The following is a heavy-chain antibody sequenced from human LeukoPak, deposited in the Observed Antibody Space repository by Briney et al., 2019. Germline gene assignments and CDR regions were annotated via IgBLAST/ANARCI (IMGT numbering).Heavy chain of an antibody. J-gene: IGHJ4*02. V-gene: IGHV3-30*04. CDR1: GFIFNTSA. CDR3: ARDFDY. CDR2: ISYHGKTK. Sequence: SLSFSCGASGFIFNTSAMYWVRQGPGKGLEWVAFISYHGKTKYCAESVRGRFTISRDNSKNTLYLQMNSLNTEDTAVYYGARDFDYWGQGTLVTVSS.